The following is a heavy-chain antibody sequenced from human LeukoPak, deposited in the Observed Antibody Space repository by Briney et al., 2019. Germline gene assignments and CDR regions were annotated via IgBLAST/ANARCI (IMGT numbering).Heavy chain of an antibody. CDR1: GFTVSSNY. Sequence: PGGSLRLSCAASGFTVSSNYMSWVRQAPGKGLEWVSVLYSGGSTYYADSVKGRFTISIDNSKNTLYLQMNSLRVEDTAVYYCARRAGAYSHPYDYWGQGTLVTVSS. D-gene: IGHD4/OR15-4a*01. CDR2: LYSGGST. CDR3: ARRAGAYSHPYDY. V-gene: IGHV3-53*01. J-gene: IGHJ4*02.